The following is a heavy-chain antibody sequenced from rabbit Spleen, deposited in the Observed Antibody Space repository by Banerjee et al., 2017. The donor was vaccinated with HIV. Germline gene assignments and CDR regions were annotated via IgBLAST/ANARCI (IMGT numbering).Heavy chain of an antibody. CDR2: IDAGSSGFT. D-gene: IGHD1-1*01. CDR1: GVSFSGDSY. CDR3: ARDTSSSFSSYGMAL. J-gene: IGHJ6*01. Sequence: QSLEESGGDLVKPGASLTLTCTASGVSFSGDSYMCWVRQAPGKGLEWIACIDAGSSGFTYFATWAKGRFTISKTSSTTVTLQMTSLTAADTATYFCARDTSSSFSSYGMALWGPGTLVTVS. V-gene: IGHV1S40*01.